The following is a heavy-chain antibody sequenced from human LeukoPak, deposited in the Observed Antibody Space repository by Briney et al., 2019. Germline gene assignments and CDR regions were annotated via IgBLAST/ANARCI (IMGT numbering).Heavy chain of an antibody. CDR2: IWFDGSNK. D-gene: IGHD3-9*01. CDR3: AREPVSGWLSSVYFDL. CDR1: GFAFSSYG. Sequence: GGSLRLSCAASGFAFSSYGMHWVRQAPGKGLEGVAVIWFDGSNKYYADSVKGRFTISRDNSENTVYLQMNSLRAEDTAVYYCAREPVSGWLSSVYFDLWGRGTLVTVSS. V-gene: IGHV3-33*01. J-gene: IGHJ2*01.